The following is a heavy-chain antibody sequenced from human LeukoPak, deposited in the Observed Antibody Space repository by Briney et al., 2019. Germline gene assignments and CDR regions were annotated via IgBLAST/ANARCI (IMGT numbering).Heavy chain of an antibody. Sequence: GGSLRLSCAASGFTFSSYAMHRVRQAPGKGLEWVAFIRYDGSNKYYADSVKGRFTISRDNSKNTLYLQMNSLRAEDTAVYYCAKDGGRWFDPWGQGTLVTVPS. CDR2: IRYDGSNK. D-gene: IGHD1-26*01. V-gene: IGHV3-30*02. CDR3: AKDGGRWFDP. J-gene: IGHJ5*02. CDR1: GFTFSSYA.